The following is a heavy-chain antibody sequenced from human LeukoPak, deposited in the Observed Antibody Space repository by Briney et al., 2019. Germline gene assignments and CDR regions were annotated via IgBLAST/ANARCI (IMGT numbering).Heavy chain of an antibody. CDR1: GYTFTGYY. V-gene: IGHV1-2*02. Sequence: ASVKVSCKASGYTFTGYYMHWVRQAPGQGLEWMGWINPNSGGTNYAQKFQGRVTTTRDTSISTAYMELSRLRSDDTAVYYCARLGRTYYYDSSGYLGDAFDIWGQGTMVTVSS. CDR3: ARLGRTYYYDSSGYLGDAFDI. D-gene: IGHD3-22*01. CDR2: INPNSGGT. J-gene: IGHJ3*02.